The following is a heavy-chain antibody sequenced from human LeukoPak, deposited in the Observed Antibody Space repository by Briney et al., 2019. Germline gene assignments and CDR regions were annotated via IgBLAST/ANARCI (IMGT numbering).Heavy chain of an antibody. CDR1: GFTFSSYW. CDR3: ARVQLGPFYSFDY. J-gene: IGHJ4*02. CDR2: INSDGSST. V-gene: IGHV3-74*03. Sequence: GASQRLSCAASGFTFSSYWMHWVRQAPGKGLVWVSRINSDGSSTTYADSVKGRFTISRDNAKNTLYLQMNSLRAEDTAVYYCARVQLGPFYSFDYWGQGTLVTVSS. D-gene: IGHD1-1*01.